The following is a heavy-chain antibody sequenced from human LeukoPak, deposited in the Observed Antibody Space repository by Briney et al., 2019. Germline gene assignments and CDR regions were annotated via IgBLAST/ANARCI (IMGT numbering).Heavy chain of an antibody. CDR1: GFSFSDYN. J-gene: IGHJ6*03. V-gene: IGHV3-21*01. CDR2: IRSRSSSI. Sequence: PGGSLRLSCAASGFSFSDYNMNWVRQAPGKGLEWVSSIRSRSSSIYYADSVKGRFTISRDNAKNSLYLQMNSLRAEDTAVYFCARGHSGSGSYWYYMDVWGKGTTVTVSS. D-gene: IGHD3-10*01. CDR3: ARGHSGSGSYWYYMDV.